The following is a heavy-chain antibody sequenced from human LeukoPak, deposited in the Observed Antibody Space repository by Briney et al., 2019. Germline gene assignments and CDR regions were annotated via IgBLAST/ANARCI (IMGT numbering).Heavy chain of an antibody. CDR1: GGSFSGYY. V-gene: IGHV4-34*01. Sequence: SETLSLTCAVYGGSFSGYYWSWLRQPPGKGLEWIGEINHSGSTNYNPSLKSRVTISVDTSKNQFSLKLSSVTAADTAVYYCARGSILWLKGYFDYWGQGTLVTVSS. CDR3: ARGSILWLKGYFDY. D-gene: IGHD2-21*01. J-gene: IGHJ4*02. CDR2: INHSGST.